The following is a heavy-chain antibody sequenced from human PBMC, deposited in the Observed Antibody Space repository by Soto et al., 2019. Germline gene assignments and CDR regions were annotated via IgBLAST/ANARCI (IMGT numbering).Heavy chain of an antibody. Sequence: EVQLVESGGGLVKPGGSLRLSCAASGFTFSSYSMNWVRQAPGKGLEWVSSISSSSSYIYYADPVKGRFTISRDNAKNSLYLQMNSLRAEDAAVYYCARDHVGLRFLDWLLALDVWGKGNTVTVSS. V-gene: IGHV3-21*01. D-gene: IGHD3-3*01. CDR1: GFTFSSYS. CDR3: ARDHVGLRFLDWLLALDV. CDR2: ISSSSSYI. J-gene: IGHJ6*03.